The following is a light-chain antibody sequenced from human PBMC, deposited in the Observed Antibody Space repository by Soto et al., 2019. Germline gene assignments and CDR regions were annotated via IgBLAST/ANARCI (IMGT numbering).Light chain of an antibody. CDR2: GAS. V-gene: IGKV3-20*01. J-gene: IGKJ1*01. CDR3: QQYGGSPWT. Sequence: EVVLTHSPGTLSLSACETATLFSRASERVAGNYLAWYQQKPGQAPRLLIYGASSRASGIPDRFSGSGSGTDFTLTISRLEPEDFAVFYCQQYGGSPWTFGQGTKVDI. CDR1: ERVAGNY.